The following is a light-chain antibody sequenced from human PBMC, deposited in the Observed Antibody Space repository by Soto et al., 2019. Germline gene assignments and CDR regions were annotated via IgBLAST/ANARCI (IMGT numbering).Light chain of an antibody. CDR3: QQYNSYSQT. CDR1: QSISSR. CDR2: DAS. J-gene: IGKJ1*01. V-gene: IGKV1-5*01. Sequence: DLQMTQSPSTLSASVGDRVTITCRASQSISSRLAWYQQKPGKAPNLLIFDASSLESGVPSRFSGSGSGTEFTLTISSLQTDDFATYYCQQYNSYSQTFGQGTKVEIK.